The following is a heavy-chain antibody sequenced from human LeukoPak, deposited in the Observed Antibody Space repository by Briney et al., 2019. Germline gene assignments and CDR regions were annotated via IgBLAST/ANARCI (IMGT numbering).Heavy chain of an antibody. CDR1: GFTFSTHW. Sequence: PGGSLRLSCEASGFTFSTHWMHWVRQVPGKGLVWVSRIRGDGYDTNHADSVRGRFTISRDNVKNTLYLQMSGLRADDTAVYYCARDLVLGSGSYDYWGQGTLVTVSS. CDR2: IRGDGYDT. CDR3: ARDLVLGSGSYDY. V-gene: IGHV3-74*01. D-gene: IGHD3-10*01. J-gene: IGHJ4*02.